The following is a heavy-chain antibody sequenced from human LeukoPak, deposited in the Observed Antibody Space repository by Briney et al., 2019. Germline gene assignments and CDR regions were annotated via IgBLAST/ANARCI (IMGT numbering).Heavy chain of an antibody. V-gene: IGHV1-69*13. CDR2: XIPIFGTA. Sequence: VKVSCKASGGTFSSYAISWVRQAPGQGLEWMGGXIPIFGTANYAQKFQGRVTITADESTSTAYMELSSLRSEDTAVYYCARDPLPREYYYDSSGYNYYFDYWGQGTLVTVSS. CDR3: ARDPLPREYYYDSSGYNYYFDY. D-gene: IGHD3-22*01. CDR1: GGTFSSYA. J-gene: IGHJ4*02.